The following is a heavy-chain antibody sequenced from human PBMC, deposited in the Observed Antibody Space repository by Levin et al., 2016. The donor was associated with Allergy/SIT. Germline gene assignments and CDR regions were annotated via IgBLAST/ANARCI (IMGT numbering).Heavy chain of an antibody. Sequence: GESLKISCAASGFTFSSYEMNWVRQAPGKGLEWVSYISSSGSTIYYADSVKGRFTISRDNAKNSLYLQMNSLRAEDTAVYYCARALLWFGELLPHYYYYGMDVWGQGTTVTV. CDR1: GFTFSSYE. J-gene: IGHJ6*02. CDR3: ARALLWFGELLPHYYYYGMDV. CDR2: ISSSGSTI. V-gene: IGHV3-48*03. D-gene: IGHD3-10*01.